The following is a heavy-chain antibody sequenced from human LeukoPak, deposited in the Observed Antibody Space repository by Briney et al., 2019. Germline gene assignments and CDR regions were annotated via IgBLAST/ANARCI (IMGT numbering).Heavy chain of an antibody. CDR1: GYTLTSYY. V-gene: IGHV1-46*01. J-gene: IGHJ3*02. D-gene: IGHD3-10*02. Sequence: ASVKVSCKGSGYTLTSYYMHWVRQAPGQGREWMGIINPSGGSTSYVQKFQGRVSMTMDTSTSTVYMELSSMRSEDTAVYYCAITLDAIYVGNAFDIWGQGTMVTVSS. CDR2: INPSGGST. CDR3: AITLDAIYVGNAFDI.